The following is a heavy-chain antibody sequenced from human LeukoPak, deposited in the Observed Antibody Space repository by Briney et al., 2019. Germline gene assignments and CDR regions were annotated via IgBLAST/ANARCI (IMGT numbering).Heavy chain of an antibody. V-gene: IGHV1-2*02. CDR3: ARDPSPYTGSYFDY. D-gene: IGHD1-26*01. J-gene: IGHJ4*02. Sequence: ASVKVSCKASGYTFTGYFIHRMRQAPRQGLEWMGWINANSGDTHYALKFQGRVFMTRDTSISTVYMELSRLTTDDTAVYYCARDPSPYTGSYFDYWGQGALLTVSS. CDR1: GYTFTGYF. CDR2: INANSGDT.